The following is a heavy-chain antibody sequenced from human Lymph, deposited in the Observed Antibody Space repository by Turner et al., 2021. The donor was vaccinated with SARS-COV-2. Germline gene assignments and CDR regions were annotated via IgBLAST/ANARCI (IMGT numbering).Heavy chain of an antibody. V-gene: IGHV3-30*04. Sequence: QVQLVESGGGVVQPGRSLRLSCAASGFTFSSYVMHWVRQATGKGLEWVAVISYDGSNKYYADTVKGRFTISRDYSKNTLYLQMNSLRAEDTAIYYCARGVPEFDSWGQGTLVTVSS. CDR2: ISYDGSNK. CDR1: GFTFSSYV. CDR3: ARGVPEFDS. D-gene: IGHD2-2*01. J-gene: IGHJ5*01.